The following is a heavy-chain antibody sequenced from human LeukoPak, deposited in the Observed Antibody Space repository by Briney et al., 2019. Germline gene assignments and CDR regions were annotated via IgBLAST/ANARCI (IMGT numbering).Heavy chain of an antibody. D-gene: IGHD4-17*01. CDR2: IHYSGST. J-gene: IGHJ5*02. V-gene: IGHV4-39*01. Sequence: SETLSLTCTVSGGSISSSSYYWGWIRQPPGKGLEWIGSIHYSGSTYCNPSLKSRVTISVDTSKNQFSLKLSSVTAADTAVYYCARLFYGDATINWFDPWGQGTLVTVFS. CDR3: ARLFYGDATINWFDP. CDR1: GGSISSSSYY.